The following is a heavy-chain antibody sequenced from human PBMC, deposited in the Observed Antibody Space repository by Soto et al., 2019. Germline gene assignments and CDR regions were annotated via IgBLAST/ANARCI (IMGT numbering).Heavy chain of an antibody. J-gene: IGHJ6*02. Sequence: SGPSLVNPTETLTLTCTFSGFSLSNARMCVSLIRQPPGKALEWLAHIFSNDEKSYSTSLKSSLTISKDTSKSQVVLTMTNMEPVGTATYYCERIVGAQHYSMDVWVQCTTANVS. CDR3: ERIVGAQHYSMDV. CDR2: IFSNDEK. CDR1: GFSLSNARMC. V-gene: IGHV2-26*01. D-gene: IGHD1-26*01.